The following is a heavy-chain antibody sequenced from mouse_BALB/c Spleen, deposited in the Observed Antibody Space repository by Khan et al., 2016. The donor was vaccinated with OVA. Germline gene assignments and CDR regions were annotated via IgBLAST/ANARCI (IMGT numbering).Heavy chain of an antibody. D-gene: IGHD1-2*01. CDR3: ARHRFTTPTAWFAY. V-gene: IGHV5-6*01. CDR2: ISNGGSYT. Sequence: EVQVVESGGDLVKPGGSLNLSCEASGFTFSSYGMSWLRQTPDKRLEWVATISNGGSYTYFPDSVKGRLTISRDSAKNTLYLQMSSLKSEETAMYYCARHRFTTPTAWFAYWGQGTLVTVFA. CDR1: GFTFSSYG. J-gene: IGHJ3*01.